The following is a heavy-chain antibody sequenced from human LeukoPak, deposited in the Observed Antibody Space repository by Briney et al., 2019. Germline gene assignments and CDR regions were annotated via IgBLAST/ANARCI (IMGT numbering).Heavy chain of an antibody. V-gene: IGHV3-21*01. Sequence: GGSLRLSCAASGFTSSSYSMYWVRQAPGKGLEWVSSISSSSSYIYYADSVKGRFTISRDNAKNSLYLQMNSLRAEDTAVYYCAREDIVVVPAAISWFDPWGQGTLVTVSS. CDR1: GFTSSSYS. D-gene: IGHD2-2*02. CDR2: ISSSSSYI. J-gene: IGHJ5*02. CDR3: AREDIVVVPAAISWFDP.